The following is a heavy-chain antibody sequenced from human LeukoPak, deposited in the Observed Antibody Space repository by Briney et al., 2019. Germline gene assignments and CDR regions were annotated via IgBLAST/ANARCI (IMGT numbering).Heavy chain of an antibody. J-gene: IGHJ5*02. V-gene: IGHV4-39*07. CDR3: ARRVDYYDSSGYYP. CDR2: IYYSGST. Sequence: SETLSLTCTVSGGSISSSSYYWGWIRQPPGKGLEWIGSIYYSGSTYYNPSLKSRVTISVDTSKNQFSLKLSSVTAADTAVYYCARRVDYYDSSGYYPWGQGTLVTVSS. D-gene: IGHD3-22*01. CDR1: GGSISSSSYY.